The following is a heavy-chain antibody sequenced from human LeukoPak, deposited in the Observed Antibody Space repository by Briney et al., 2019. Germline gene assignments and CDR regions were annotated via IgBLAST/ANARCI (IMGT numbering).Heavy chain of an antibody. J-gene: IGHJ4*02. V-gene: IGHV3-33*01. CDR1: GFTFSSYG. Sequence: PGRSLRLSCAASGFTFSSYGMHWVRQAPGKGLEWVAVIWYDGSNKYYADSVKGRFTISRDNSKNTLYLQMNSLRAEDTAVYYRARESRITMVRGVIPNLDYWGQGTLVTVSS. D-gene: IGHD3-10*01. CDR3: ARESRITMVRGVIPNLDY. CDR2: IWYDGSNK.